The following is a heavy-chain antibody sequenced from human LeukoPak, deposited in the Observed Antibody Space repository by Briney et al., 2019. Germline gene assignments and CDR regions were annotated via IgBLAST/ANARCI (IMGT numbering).Heavy chain of an antibody. Sequence: SQTLSLTCTVSGGSISSGSYYWSWIRQPPGKGLEWIGSIYHSGSTYYNPSLKSRVAISVDTSKNQFSLKLSSVTATDTAVYYCARDDSSGYHPDDAFDIWGQGKMVTVSS. CDR2: IYHSGST. D-gene: IGHD3-22*01. CDR1: GGSISSGSYY. V-gene: IGHV4-39*07. CDR3: ARDDSSGYHPDDAFDI. J-gene: IGHJ3*02.